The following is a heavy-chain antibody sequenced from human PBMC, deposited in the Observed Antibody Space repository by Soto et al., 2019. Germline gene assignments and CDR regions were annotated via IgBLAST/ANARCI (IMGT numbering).Heavy chain of an antibody. CDR3: AKDLGYCSGGGCYSSWFDP. Sequence: GGSLRLSCAASGFTFSSYAMSWVRQAPGKGLEWVSAISGSGGSTYYADSVKGRFTISRDNSKNTLYLQMNSLRAEDTAVYYCAKDLGYCSGGGCYSSWFDPWGQGTLVTVSS. D-gene: IGHD2-15*01. V-gene: IGHV3-23*01. J-gene: IGHJ5*02. CDR2: ISGSGGST. CDR1: GFTFSSYA.